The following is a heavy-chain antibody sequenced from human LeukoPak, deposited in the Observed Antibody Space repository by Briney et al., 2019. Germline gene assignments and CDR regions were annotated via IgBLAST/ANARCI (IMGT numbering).Heavy chain of an antibody. J-gene: IGHJ4*02. D-gene: IGHD3-3*01. CDR3: ARGGQWLRFLSYFDY. V-gene: IGHV3-30*03. CDR1: GFTFSSYG. CDR2: VSFDGSTK. Sequence: PGGSLRLSCEASGFTFSSYGMHWVRQAPGKGLEWVAVVSFDGSTKYYADSVKGRFTISRDNSKNTLYLQMNSLRAEDTAVYYCARGGQWLRFLSYFDYWGQGTLVTVSS.